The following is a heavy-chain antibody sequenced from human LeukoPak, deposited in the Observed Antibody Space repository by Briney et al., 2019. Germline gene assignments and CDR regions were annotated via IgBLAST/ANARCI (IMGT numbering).Heavy chain of an antibody. D-gene: IGHD3-3*01. CDR2: IWFDGGNK. Sequence: PGRSLRLSCEASGFTFSSYGMHWVRQAPGKGLEWVAVIWFDGGNKYYGDSVKGRFTISRDNSKNTLYLQMNSLRAEDTAVYYCACLRSGPRYGVDVWGQGTTVTVSS. J-gene: IGHJ6*02. CDR1: GFTFSSYG. CDR3: ACLRSGPRYGVDV. V-gene: IGHV3-33*01.